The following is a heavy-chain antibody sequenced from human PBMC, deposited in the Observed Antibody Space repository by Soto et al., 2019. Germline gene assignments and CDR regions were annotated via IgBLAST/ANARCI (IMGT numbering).Heavy chain of an antibody. CDR3: ASSAVENCGGDCYSGAFDI. J-gene: IGHJ3*02. D-gene: IGHD2-21*02. CDR1: GYSFTSYW. Sequence: GESLKISCKGSGYSFTSYWIGWVRQMPGKGLEWMGIIYPGDSDTRYSPSFQGQVTISADKSISTAYLQWSSLKASDTAMYYCASSAVENCGGDCYSGAFDIWGQGTMVTVSS. V-gene: IGHV5-51*01. CDR2: IYPGDSDT.